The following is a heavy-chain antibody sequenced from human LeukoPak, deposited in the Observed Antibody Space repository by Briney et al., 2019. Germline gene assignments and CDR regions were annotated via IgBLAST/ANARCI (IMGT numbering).Heavy chain of an antibody. CDR2: INAGNGNT. J-gene: IGHJ4*02. CDR3: ARPRGNSSGLDY. D-gene: IGHD6-19*01. CDR1: GYTFTSYA. V-gene: IGHV1-3*01. Sequence: ASVKVSCKASGYTFTSYAMHWVRQAPGQRLEWMGWINAGNGNTKYSQKFQGRVTITRDTSASTAYMELSSPRSEDTAVYYCARPRGNSSGLDYWGQGTLVTVSS.